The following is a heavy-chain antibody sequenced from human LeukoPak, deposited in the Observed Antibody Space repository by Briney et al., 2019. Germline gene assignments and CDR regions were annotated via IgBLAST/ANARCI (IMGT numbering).Heavy chain of an antibody. CDR3: ARGRNLVATSGYFDY. J-gene: IGHJ4*02. V-gene: IGHV3-30-3*01. CDR1: GFTFSSYA. D-gene: IGHD5-12*01. Sequence: GGSLRLSCAASGFTFSSYAMHWVRQAPGKGLEWVATISYDGSNEYYADSVKGRFTISRDNSKNTLYLQMISLRAEDTAVYYCARGRNLVATSGYFDYWGQGTLVTVSS. CDR2: ISYDGSNE.